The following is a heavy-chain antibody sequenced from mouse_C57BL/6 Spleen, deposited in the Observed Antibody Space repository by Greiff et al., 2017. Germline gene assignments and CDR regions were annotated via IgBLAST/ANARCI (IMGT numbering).Heavy chain of an antibody. V-gene: IGHV1-61*01. CDR2: IYPSDSET. J-gene: IGHJ2*01. D-gene: IGHD4-1*01. CDR3: ARDSGSDY. Sequence: QVQLQQPGAELVRPGSSVKLSCKASGYTFTSYWMDWVKQRPGQGLEWIGNIYPSDSETHYNQKFKDKATFTVDKSSSTAYMQLSSLTSEDSAVYYCARDSGSDYWGQGTTLTVSS. CDR1: GYTFTSYW.